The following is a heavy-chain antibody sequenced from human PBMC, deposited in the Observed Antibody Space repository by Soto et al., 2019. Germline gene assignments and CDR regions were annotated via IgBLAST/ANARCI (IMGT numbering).Heavy chain of an antibody. CDR1: GFTFSSDG. J-gene: IGHJ4*02. V-gene: IGHV3-33*01. CDR3: ARDFTYYDSSGYYFDY. D-gene: IGHD3-22*01. CDR2: IWYDGSNK. Sequence: QVQLVESGGGVVQPGRSLRLSCAASGFTFSSDGMHWVRQAPGKGLEWVAVIWYDGSNKYYADSVKGRFTISRDNSKNTLYLQMNSLRAEDTAVYYCARDFTYYDSSGYYFDYWGQGTLVTVSS.